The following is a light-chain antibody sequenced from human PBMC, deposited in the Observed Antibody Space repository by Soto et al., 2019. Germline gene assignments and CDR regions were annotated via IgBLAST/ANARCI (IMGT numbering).Light chain of an antibody. V-gene: IGKV1-39*01. J-gene: IGKJ4*01. CDR2: AAS. CDR3: QQSYTLSTLN. CDR1: QSISNY. Sequence: EIQMTQSPSSLSASVGDRVIITCRTSQSISNYLNWYQHKPGKAPKVLISAASNLQSGVPSRFSGSGSGTVFTLTISSLQPEDFATYFCQQSYTLSTLNFGGGTRWISN.